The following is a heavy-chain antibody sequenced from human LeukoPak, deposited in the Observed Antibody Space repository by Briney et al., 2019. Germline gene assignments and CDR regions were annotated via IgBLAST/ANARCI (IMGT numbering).Heavy chain of an antibody. CDR2: IYYSGST. Sequence: ASETLSLTCTVSGGSISSYYWSWVRQPPGKGLEWIGYIYYSGSTNYNPSLKSRVTISVDTSKNQFSLKLSSVTAADTAVYYCARGGTYDSSGYYPDYWGQGTLVTVSS. D-gene: IGHD3-22*01. J-gene: IGHJ4*02. CDR1: GGSISSYY. V-gene: IGHV4-59*01. CDR3: ARGGTYDSSGYYPDY.